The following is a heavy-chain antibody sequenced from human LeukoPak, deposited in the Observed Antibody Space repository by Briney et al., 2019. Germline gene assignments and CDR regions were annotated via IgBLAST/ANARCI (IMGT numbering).Heavy chain of an antibody. CDR2: IGGGGVTT. V-gene: IGHV3-64*02. CDR3: AREGGGSGLWYYDL. CDR1: GFTFSSYS. Sequence: PGGSLRLSCAASGFTFSSYSMHWVRQAPGKGPEFVSVIGGGGVTTFYADSVKDKVTISRDNSKNTLYLEMGSLRAEDMAVYYCAREGGGSGLWYYDLWGRGTLVTVSS. J-gene: IGHJ2*01. D-gene: IGHD1-26*01.